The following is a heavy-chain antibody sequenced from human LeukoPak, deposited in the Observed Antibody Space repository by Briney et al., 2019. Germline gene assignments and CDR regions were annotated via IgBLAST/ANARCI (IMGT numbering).Heavy chain of an antibody. D-gene: IGHD2-2*01. V-gene: IGHV3-30*02. CDR1: GFTFSSYG. CDR3: AKDFSPPIVVVPAAPGGDFDY. J-gene: IGHJ4*02. CDR2: IRYDGSNK. Sequence: PGGSLRLSCAASGFTFSSYGMHWVRQAPGKGLEWVAFIRYDGSNKYYADSVKGRFTISRDNSKNTLYLQMNSLRAEDTAVYYWAKDFSPPIVVVPAAPGGDFDYWGQGTLVTVSS.